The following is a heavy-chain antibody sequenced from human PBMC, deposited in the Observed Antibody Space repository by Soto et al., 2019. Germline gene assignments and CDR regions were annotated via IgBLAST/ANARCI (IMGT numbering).Heavy chain of an antibody. Sequence: QVQLQESGPGLVKPSQTLSLTCTVSGGSISSGDYYWSWIRQPPGKVLEWIGYIYYSGSTYYNPSLKSRVTISVDTSKNQFSLKLSSVTAADTAVYYCARDPLYCSGGSCYRYFDLWGRGTLVTVSS. CDR2: IYYSGST. CDR3: ARDPLYCSGGSCYRYFDL. CDR1: GGSISSGDYY. D-gene: IGHD2-15*01. V-gene: IGHV4-30-4*01. J-gene: IGHJ2*01.